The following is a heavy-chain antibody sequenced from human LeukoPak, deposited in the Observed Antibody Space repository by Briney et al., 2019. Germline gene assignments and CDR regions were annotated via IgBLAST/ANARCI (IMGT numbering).Heavy chain of an antibody. CDR2: ISSSSSYI. CDR1: GFTFSSYA. Sequence: GGSLRLSCAASGFTFSSYAMSWVRQAPGKGLEWVSSISSSSSYIYYADSVKGRFTISRDNAKNSLYLQMNSLRAEDTAVYYCARDQGRTTGTTVAFDIWGQGTMVTVSS. V-gene: IGHV3-21*01. J-gene: IGHJ3*02. CDR3: ARDQGRTTGTTVAFDI. D-gene: IGHD1-1*01.